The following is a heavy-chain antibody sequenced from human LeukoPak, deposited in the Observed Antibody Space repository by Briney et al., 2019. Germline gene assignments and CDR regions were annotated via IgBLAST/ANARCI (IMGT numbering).Heavy chain of an antibody. CDR2: INAGNGNT. CDR3: AYDRRLDAFDI. Sequence: ASVKVSCKASGYTFTSYDINWVRQATGQGLEWMGWINAGNGNTKYSQKFQGRVTITRDTSASTAYMELSSLRSEDTAVYYCAYDRRLDAFDIWGQGTMVTVSS. CDR1: GYTFTSYD. J-gene: IGHJ3*02. V-gene: IGHV1-3*01. D-gene: IGHD1-14*01.